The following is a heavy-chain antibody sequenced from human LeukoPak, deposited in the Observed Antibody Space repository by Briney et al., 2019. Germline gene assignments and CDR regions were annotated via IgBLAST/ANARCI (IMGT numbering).Heavy chain of an antibody. V-gene: IGHV4-59*01. Sequence: SETLSLTCTVSGGSISSYYWSWIRQPPGKELEWIGYIYYSGSTNYNPSLKSRVTISVDTSKNQFSLKLSSVTAADTAVYYCARSGPLQDGYNPYYYYYYGMDVWGQGTTVTVSS. D-gene: IGHD5-24*01. CDR1: GGSISSYY. CDR2: IYYSGST. J-gene: IGHJ6*02. CDR3: ARSGPLQDGYNPYYYYYYGMDV.